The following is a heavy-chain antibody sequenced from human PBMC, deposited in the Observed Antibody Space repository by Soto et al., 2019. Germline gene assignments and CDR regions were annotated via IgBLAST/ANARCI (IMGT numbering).Heavy chain of an antibody. J-gene: IGHJ4*02. D-gene: IGHD5-12*01. Sequence: QVQLQQWGAGLLKPSETLSLPCAVYGGSFSGYYWSWIRQPPGKGLVCIGEINHSGSTNYNPSLKSRVTISVDTAKNQFSLKLSSVTAAETAVYYCARAMDIVAAIGLASYFDYWGQGTLVTVSS. CDR2: INHSGST. CDR3: ARAMDIVAAIGLASYFDY. CDR1: GGSFSGYY. V-gene: IGHV4-34*01.